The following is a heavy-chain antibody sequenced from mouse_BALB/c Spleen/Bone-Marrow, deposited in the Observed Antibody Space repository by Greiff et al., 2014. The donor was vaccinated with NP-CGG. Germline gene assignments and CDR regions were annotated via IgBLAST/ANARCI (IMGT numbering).Heavy chain of an antibody. CDR3: ARDYDEWFAY. V-gene: IGHV2-9*02. CDR1: GFSLTSYG. Sequence: QVQLQQSGPGLVAPSQSLSITCTVSGFSLTSYGVHWVRQPPGKGLEWLGVIWAGGSTNYNSAPMSRLSISKDNSKSQVFLKMNSLQTDDTAMYYCARDYDEWFAYWGQGTLVTVSA. D-gene: IGHD2-12*01. CDR2: IWAGGST. J-gene: IGHJ3*01.